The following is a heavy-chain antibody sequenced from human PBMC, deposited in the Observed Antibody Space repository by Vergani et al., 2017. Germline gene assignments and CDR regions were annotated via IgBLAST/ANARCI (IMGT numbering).Heavy chain of an antibody. CDR1: GFTFSSYD. CDR2: IGTAGDT. D-gene: IGHD3-16*02. CDR3: ARGSADDHVWGSYREHAFDI. V-gene: IGHV3-13*01. Sequence: EVQLVESGGGLVQPGGSLRLSCAASGFTFSSYDMHWVRQATGKGLEWVSAIGTAGDTYYPGSVKGRFTISRENAKNSLYLQMNSLRAGDTAVYYCARGSADDHVWGSYREHAFDIWGQGTMVTVSS. J-gene: IGHJ3*02.